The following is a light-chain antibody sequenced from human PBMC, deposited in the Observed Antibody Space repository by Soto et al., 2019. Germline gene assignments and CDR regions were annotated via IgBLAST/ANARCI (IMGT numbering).Light chain of an antibody. J-gene: IGKJ4*01. CDR2: GAS. CDR3: QQYVSIPLT. Sequence: EMVMTQSPGTLSVSPGERATLSCRASQSISTNLAWYQQKPGQAPRLLIYGASTRATDIPARFSGSGSGTDFTLTISRLEPEDLAVYYCQQYVSIPLTFGGGTKVDIK. V-gene: IGKV3-15*01. CDR1: QSISTN.